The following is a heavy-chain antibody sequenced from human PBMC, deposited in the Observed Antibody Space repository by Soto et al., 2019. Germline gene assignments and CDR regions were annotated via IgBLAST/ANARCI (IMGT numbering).Heavy chain of an antibody. Sequence: EMQLVESGGGLVQPGGSLRLSCAASGFTFSDYHMEWVRQAPGKGLEWIGRARNDPRARTTQHAASVRGRFITSRDDSENSMYLQMNSLKTEDTAVYYGVGSLQYWGQGTLVTVSS. D-gene: IGHD6-13*01. CDR2: ARNDPRARTT. J-gene: IGHJ4*02. CDR3: VGSLQY. CDR1: GFTFSDYH. V-gene: IGHV3-72*01.